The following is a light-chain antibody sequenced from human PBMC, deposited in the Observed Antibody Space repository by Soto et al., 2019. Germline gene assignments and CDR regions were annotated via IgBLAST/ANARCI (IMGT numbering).Light chain of an antibody. CDR2: GAS. CDR3: QQYGSSTYT. J-gene: IGKJ2*01. CDR1: QSVSSNH. V-gene: IGKV3-20*01. Sequence: EIVLTQSPGSLSLSPRERATLSCRASQSVSSNHLAWYQQKPGQAPRLLIYGASRRATGIPDRFSGSGSGTEFTLTLSRLEPEDFAVYYCQQYGSSTYTFGQGTKVEIK.